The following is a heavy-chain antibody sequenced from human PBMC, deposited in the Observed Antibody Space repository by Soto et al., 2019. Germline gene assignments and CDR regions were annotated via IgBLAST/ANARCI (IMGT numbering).Heavy chain of an antibody. J-gene: IGHJ6*02. D-gene: IGHD3-10*01. V-gene: IGHV1-18*01. CDR1: GYTFTSYG. CDR3: ARGASGSYYNSYGMDV. CDR2: ISAYNGNT. Sequence: ASVTVSCTSSGYTFTSYGISWVRQAPGQGLEWMGWISAYNGNTNYAQKLQGRVTMTTDTSTSTAYMELRSLRSDDTAVYYCARGASGSYYNSYGMDVWGQGTTVTSP.